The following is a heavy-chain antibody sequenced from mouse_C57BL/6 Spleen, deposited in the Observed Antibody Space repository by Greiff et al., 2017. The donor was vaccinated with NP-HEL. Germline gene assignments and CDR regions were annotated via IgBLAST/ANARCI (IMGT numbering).Heavy chain of an antibody. J-gene: IGHJ3*01. D-gene: IGHD1-1*01. CDR3: ARSITTVVATPFAY. Sequence: QVQLQQSGAELVKPGASVKLSCKASGYTFTSYWMHWVKQRPGQGLEWIGMIHPNSGSTNYNEKFKSKATLTVDKSSSTAYMQLSSLTSEDSAIYYCARSITTVVATPFAYWGQGTLVTVSA. V-gene: IGHV1-64*01. CDR2: IHPNSGST. CDR1: GYTFTSYW.